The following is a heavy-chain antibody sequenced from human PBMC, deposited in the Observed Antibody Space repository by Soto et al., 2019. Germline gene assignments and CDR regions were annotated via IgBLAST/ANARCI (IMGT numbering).Heavy chain of an antibody. V-gene: IGHV2-5*02. CDR3: AHRAWAVRYYYGSGRHNSFDP. CDR1: GFSLSTSGVG. Sequence: SGPTLGNATQTLTLTCTFSGFSLSTSGVGVGCILQPPGKALEWLALIYWDDDKRYIPSLKSRLTITQDTSNNQGVPTMTHMDPVDTATNYCAHRAWAVRYYYGSGRHNSFDPRGQG. D-gene: IGHD3-10*01. CDR2: IYWDDDK. J-gene: IGHJ5*02.